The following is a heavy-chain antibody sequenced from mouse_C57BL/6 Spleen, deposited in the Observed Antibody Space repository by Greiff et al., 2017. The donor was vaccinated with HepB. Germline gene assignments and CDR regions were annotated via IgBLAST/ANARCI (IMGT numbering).Heavy chain of an antibody. J-gene: IGHJ2*01. D-gene: IGHD1-1*01. CDR3: ARLGGYYGYFDY. CDR2: IYPGSGST. V-gene: IGHV1-55*01. CDR1: GYTFTSYW. Sequence: VQLQQPGAELVKPGASVKMSCKASGYTFTSYWITWVKQRPGQGLEWIGDIYPGSGSTNYNEKFKSKATLTVDTSSSTAYMQLSSLTSEDSAVYYCARLGGYYGYFDYWGQGTTLTVSS.